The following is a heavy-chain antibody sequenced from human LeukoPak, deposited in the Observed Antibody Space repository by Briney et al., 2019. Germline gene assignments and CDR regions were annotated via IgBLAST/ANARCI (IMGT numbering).Heavy chain of an antibody. V-gene: IGHV3-30*04. Sequence: GGSLRLSCAASGFSFSSYAMHWVRQAPGKGLEWVAVISYDGSNDYHADSVRGRFTISRDNSKNTLSLQMNGLRAEDTAVYHCTRDAKAVVPATWDSYYYMDVWGKGTTVIVSS. CDR3: TRDAKAVVPATWDSYYYMDV. J-gene: IGHJ6*03. CDR2: ISYDGSND. D-gene: IGHD2-2*01. CDR1: GFSFSSYA.